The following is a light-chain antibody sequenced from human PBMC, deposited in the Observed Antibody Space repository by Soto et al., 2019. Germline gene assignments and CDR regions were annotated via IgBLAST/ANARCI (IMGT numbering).Light chain of an antibody. J-gene: IGKJ3*01. CDR1: QSVSSSY. CDR2: GAS. Sequence: EIVLTQSPGTLSLSPGEIATLSCRASQSVSSSYLAWYQQKPGQAPRLLIYGASGRATGIPDRFSGSGSGTDFTLTSSRLEPEDFAVYYCQQYGSSPLFTFGPGTKVDIK. CDR3: QQYGSSPLFT. V-gene: IGKV3-20*01.